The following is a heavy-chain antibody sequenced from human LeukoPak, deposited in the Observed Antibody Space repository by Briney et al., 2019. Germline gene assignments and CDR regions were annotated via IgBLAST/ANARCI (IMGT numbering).Heavy chain of an antibody. CDR1: GFTFSTYD. J-gene: IGHJ4*02. V-gene: IGHV3-13*01. CDR2: TGTAGDT. CDR3: ARQNRNGFDY. D-gene: IGHD2-8*01. Sequence: GSLRLTCAASGFTFSTYDFHWVRQTTGKGLEWVSATGTAGDTWYSGSVKGRFTISRENAKSSMYLQMNSLRAGDTAVYYCARQNRNGFDYWGQGTLVTVSS.